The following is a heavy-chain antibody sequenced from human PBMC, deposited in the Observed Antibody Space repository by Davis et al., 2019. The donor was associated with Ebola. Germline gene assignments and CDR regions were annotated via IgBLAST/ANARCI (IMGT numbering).Heavy chain of an antibody. D-gene: IGHD4-17*01. CDR1: GGTFSSYA. CDR3: ARGPINNYGDSLIDY. V-gene: IGHV1-69*06. CDR2: IIPIFGTA. J-gene: IGHJ4*02. Sequence: SVKVSCKASGGTFSSYAISWVRQAPGQGLEWMGGIIPIFGTANYAQKFQGRVTITADKSTSTAYMELSSLRSEDTAVYYCARGPINNYGDSLIDYWGQGTLVTVSS.